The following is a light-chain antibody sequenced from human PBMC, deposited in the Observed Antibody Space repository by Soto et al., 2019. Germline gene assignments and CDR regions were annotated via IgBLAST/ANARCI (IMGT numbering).Light chain of an antibody. CDR2: DVS. V-gene: IGLV2-14*03. CDR3: SSYTASSTYV. Sequence: QSVLTQPASVSGSPGQSITISCTGTSSDVGGYNYVSWYQHHPGKAPKLMIFDVSNRPSGVSSRFSGSKSGNTASLTISGLQAEDEADYHCSSYTASSTYVFGTGTKVTVL. J-gene: IGLJ1*01. CDR1: SSDVGGYNY.